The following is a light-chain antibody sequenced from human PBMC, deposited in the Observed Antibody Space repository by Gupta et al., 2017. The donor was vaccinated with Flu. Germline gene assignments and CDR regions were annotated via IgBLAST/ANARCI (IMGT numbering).Light chain of an antibody. J-gene: IGLJ1*01. CDR2: DDR. Sequence: SSVLIQPPSMSVAPGQTARSPCGGNDIGRKDVHWYHPTPGQAPVLVMYDDRDRPSGIPARLSGSTSATEATVTISRVEVGDEADYFCQLWDRSSDKYVFGPGTKVTVV. CDR3: QLWDRSSDKYV. V-gene: IGLV3-21*02. CDR1: DIGRKD.